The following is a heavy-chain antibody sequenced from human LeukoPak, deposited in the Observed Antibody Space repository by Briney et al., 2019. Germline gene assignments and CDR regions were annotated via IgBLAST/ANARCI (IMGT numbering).Heavy chain of an antibody. Sequence: PGGSLRLSCAASGFTFSSYEMNWVRQAPGKGLEWVSYISSSGSTIYYADSVKGRFTISRDNAKNSLYLQMNSLRAEDTAVYYCARVVYYDFWSGYSAFDIWGQGTMVTVSS. CDR1: GFTFSSYE. CDR3: ARVVYYDFWSGYSAFDI. D-gene: IGHD3-3*01. CDR2: ISSSGSTI. J-gene: IGHJ3*02. V-gene: IGHV3-48*03.